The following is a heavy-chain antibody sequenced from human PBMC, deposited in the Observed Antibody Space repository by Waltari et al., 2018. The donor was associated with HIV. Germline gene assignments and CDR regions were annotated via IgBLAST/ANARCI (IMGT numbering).Heavy chain of an antibody. CDR1: GGSIKSSKW. CDR2: IHHSGNV. J-gene: IGHJ4*02. V-gene: IGHV4-4*02. D-gene: IGHD4-17*01. CDR3: ARLRDYGDYGHYDF. Sequence: QVQLQESGPGLVRPSGTLFLTCGVTGGSIKSSKWWSWVRQPPGKGLEWIGDIHHSGNVNYNLSLKSRVTFSVDRSKNHFSLNLTSVTTADTATYVCARLRDYGDYGHYDFWGRGTLVVVSP.